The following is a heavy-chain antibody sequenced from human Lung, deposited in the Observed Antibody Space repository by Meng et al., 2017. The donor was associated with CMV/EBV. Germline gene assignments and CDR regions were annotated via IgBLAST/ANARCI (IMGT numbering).Heavy chain of an antibody. J-gene: IGHJ4*02. D-gene: IGHD1-26*01. CDR3: ARVGRSGSYLPGLDY. Sequence: SXTLSLXCTVSGGSISSYQWSWIRQPPGKGLEWIGYIYYSGSTNYNPSLKSRVTISVDTSKNQFSLKLSSVSAADTAVYYCARVGRSGSYLPGLDYWGQGTLVTVSS. CDR1: GGSISSYQ. CDR2: IYYSGST. V-gene: IGHV4-59*01.